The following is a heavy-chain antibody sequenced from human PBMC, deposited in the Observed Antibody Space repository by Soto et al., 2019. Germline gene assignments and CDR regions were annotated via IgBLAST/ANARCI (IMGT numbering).Heavy chain of an antibody. CDR1: GGTFSSYA. Sequence: QVQLVQSGAEVKKPGSSVKVSCKASGGTFSSYAISWVRQAPGQGLEWLGGIIPLFGTANYAQKFRGRFTITADDSTSPAYMELSSLRAEDTAANYWARREGYYYESSGYARWDYWGQGTLVTVSS. CDR3: ARREGYYYESSGYARWDY. J-gene: IGHJ4*02. D-gene: IGHD3-22*01. CDR2: IIPLFGTA. V-gene: IGHV1-69*01.